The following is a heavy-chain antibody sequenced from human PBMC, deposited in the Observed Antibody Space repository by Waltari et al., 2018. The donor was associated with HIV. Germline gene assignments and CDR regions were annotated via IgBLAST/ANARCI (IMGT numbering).Heavy chain of an antibody. CDR1: GFTFSNYA. CDR3: VKEHQYSHTWYSYYGMDV. Sequence: PGGSLRLSCAASGFTFSNYAMSWVRQAPGKGLEWVSAISGSAYSTYYAESVKGRFTISRDNSKNKLYLQMNSLRAEDTAVYFCVKEHQYSHTWYSYYGMDVWGQGTTVTVSS. J-gene: IGHJ6*02. CDR2: ISGSAYST. D-gene: IGHD6-13*01. V-gene: IGHV3-23*01.